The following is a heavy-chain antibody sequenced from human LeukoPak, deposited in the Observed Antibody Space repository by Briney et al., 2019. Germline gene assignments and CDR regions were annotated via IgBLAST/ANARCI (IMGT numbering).Heavy chain of an antibody. CDR2: IYTSGST. D-gene: IGHD3-16*02. CDR3: AREGVMITFGGVIVIIDY. J-gene: IGHJ4*02. Sequence: SETLSLTXTVSGGSIGSGSYYWSWIWQPAGKGLQWIGRIYTSGSTNYNPSLKSRVTISVDTSKNQFSLKLSSVTAADTAVYYCAREGVMITFGGVIVIIDYWGQGTLVTVSS. V-gene: IGHV4-61*02. CDR1: GGSIGSGSYY.